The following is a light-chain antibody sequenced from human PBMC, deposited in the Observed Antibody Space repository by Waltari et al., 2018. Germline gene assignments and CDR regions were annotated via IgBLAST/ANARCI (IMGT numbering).Light chain of an antibody. J-gene: IGKJ5*01. V-gene: IGKV3-11*01. Sequence: DIVLTQPPATLSLSPGERGTLSCRASQSINTTLAWYQQKPGQAPRLLIYDASNRATGIPARFSGSGSGTDFTLTISSLEREDFAVYYCQQRRTWPSITFGQGTRLEIK. CDR1: QSINTT. CDR2: DAS. CDR3: QQRRTWPSIT.